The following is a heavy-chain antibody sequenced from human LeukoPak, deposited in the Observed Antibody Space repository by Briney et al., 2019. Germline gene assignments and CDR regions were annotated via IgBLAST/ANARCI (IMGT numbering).Heavy chain of an antibody. CDR1: GYTFTSYG. CDR2: ISAHNGNT. CDR3: ASGDEAGYSSGWYAY. J-gene: IGHJ4*02. Sequence: ASVKVSCKASGYTFTSYGISWVRQAPGQGLEWMGWISAHNGNTNYAQKLQGRVTMTTDTSTRTAYMELRSLRSDDTAVYYCASGDEAGYSSGWYAYWGQGTLVTVSS. V-gene: IGHV1-18*01. D-gene: IGHD6-19*01.